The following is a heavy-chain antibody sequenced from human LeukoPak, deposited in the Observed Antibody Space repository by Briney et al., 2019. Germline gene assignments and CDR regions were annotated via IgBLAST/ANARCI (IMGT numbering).Heavy chain of an antibody. V-gene: IGHV1-18*01. CDR2: ISTYNGNT. CDR1: GYTFNSYD. J-gene: IGHJ4*02. CDR3: ARVLRYDFWSAYYSDY. D-gene: IGHD3-3*01. Sequence: ASVTVSCKASGYTFNSYDISWVRQAPGQGLEWMAWISTYNGNTNYAQKVQGRATMTTDTSTSTAYMELRSLRSDDTAVYYCARVLRYDFWSAYYSDYWGQGTLVTVSS.